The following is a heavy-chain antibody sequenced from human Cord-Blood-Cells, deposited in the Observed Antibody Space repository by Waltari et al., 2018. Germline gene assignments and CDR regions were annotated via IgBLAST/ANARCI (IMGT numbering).Heavy chain of an antibody. CDR2: FGTEDGET. J-gene: IGHJ4*02. D-gene: IGHD2-15*01. V-gene: IGHV1-24*01. CDR1: GYTLTELS. CDR3: AAEYCSGGSCEYYFDY. Sequence: QVQLVQSGAEVKKPGASVKVSCKVSGYTLTELSMHWVRQAPGKGREWRGGFGTEDGETIYAQKVQGRVTMTEDTSTATAYMELSILRSEDTAVYYCAAEYCSGGSCEYYFDYWGQGTLVTVSS.